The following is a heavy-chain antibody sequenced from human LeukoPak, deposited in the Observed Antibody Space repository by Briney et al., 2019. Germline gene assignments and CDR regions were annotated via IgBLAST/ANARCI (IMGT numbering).Heavy chain of an antibody. CDR3: ARVFDSGSQAYFYYMDV. D-gene: IGHD3-10*01. Sequence: SETLSLTCNVSGVSISSSSYYWGWIRQPPGKGLEWIGSIYSSGSTYYNSSLKSRVTISIDTSKNQVSLKMSSVTAADTAVYYCARVFDSGSQAYFYYMDVWGKGTTVTIFS. V-gene: IGHV4-39*07. CDR1: GVSISSSSYY. J-gene: IGHJ6*03. CDR2: IYSSGST.